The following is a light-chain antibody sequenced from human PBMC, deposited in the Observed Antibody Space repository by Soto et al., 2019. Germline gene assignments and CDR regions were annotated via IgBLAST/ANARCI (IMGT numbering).Light chain of an antibody. CDR3: LSSCTESCRHV. CDR1: SSDLGTNNY. CDR2: DVR. Sequence: GLTHPAPMPGSPGQSNTISCTRPSSDLGTNNYGSWYQHYPNEGRKLISYDVRNRPSEVCDRFSGSKSGNTACLIISRLQAGDEADDYGLSSCTESCRHVLGTGTKVTV. J-gene: IGLJ1*01. V-gene: IGLV2-14*01.